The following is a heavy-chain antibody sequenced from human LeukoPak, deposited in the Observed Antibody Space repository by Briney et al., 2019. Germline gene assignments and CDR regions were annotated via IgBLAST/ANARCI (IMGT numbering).Heavy chain of an antibody. CDR2: IVGNGGGI. CDR1: GFTFSTYA. D-gene: IGHD5-12*01. V-gene: IGHV3-23*01. J-gene: IGHJ4*02. Sequence: GGSLRLSCAASGFTFSTYAMNWVRQAPGKGLEWVSVIVGNGGGIHYADSVKGRFSISRDNPGNTVYLQMNSLRVEDTAVYYCAKDLRPDGRYDFDHWGQGTLVTVS. CDR3: AKDLRPDGRYDFDH.